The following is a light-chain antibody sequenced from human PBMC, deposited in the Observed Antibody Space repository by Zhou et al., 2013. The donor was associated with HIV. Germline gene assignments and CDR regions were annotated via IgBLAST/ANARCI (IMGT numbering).Light chain of an antibody. J-gene: IGKJ5*01. CDR2: GAS. Sequence: EIVMTQSPTTLSVSPGGRATLSCRASQSVSSNLAWYQQKPGQAPRLLIYGASSRATGIPERFSGSGSGTDFTLTISRLEPEDFAVYYCQQYGSSSITFGQGHDWEIK. CDR1: QSVSSN. CDR3: QQYGSSSIT. V-gene: IGKV3-20*01.